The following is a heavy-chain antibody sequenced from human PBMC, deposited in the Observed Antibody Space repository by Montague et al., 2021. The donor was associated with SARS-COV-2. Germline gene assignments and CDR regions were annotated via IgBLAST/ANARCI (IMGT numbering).Heavy chain of an antibody. CDR3: AKDQGDCSSSRCFRGWTYYYYGMDV. CDR1: GFTFSSYG. D-gene: IGHD2-2*01. V-gene: IGHV3-30*18. J-gene: IGHJ6*02. CDR2: ISHDGSNK. Sequence: SLRLSCAASGFTFSSYGIHWVRQAPGKGLEWVAVISHDGSNKHYXDSVKGRFTISRDNSKNTLYLQMNSLRAEDTAVYYCAKDQGDCSSSRCFRGWTYYYYGMDVWGQGTTVTVSS.